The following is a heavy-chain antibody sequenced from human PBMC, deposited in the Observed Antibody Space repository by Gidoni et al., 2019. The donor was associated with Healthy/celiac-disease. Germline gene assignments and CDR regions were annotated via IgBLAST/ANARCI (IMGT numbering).Heavy chain of an antibody. CDR1: GYTFTSYY. CDR2: INPSGGST. CDR3: ARGNTHHYYYYYYMDV. V-gene: IGHV1-46*03. J-gene: IGHJ6*03. Sequence: QVQLVQSGAEVKKPGASVKVSCHASGYTFTSYYMHWVRQAPGQRLEWMGIINPSGGSTSYAKKFQGRVTMTRDTSTSTVYMELSSLRSEDTAVYYCARGNTHHYYYYYYMDVWGKGTTVTVSS.